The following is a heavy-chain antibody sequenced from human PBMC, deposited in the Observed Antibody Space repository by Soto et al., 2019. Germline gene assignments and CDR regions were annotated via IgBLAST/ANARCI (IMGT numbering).Heavy chain of an antibody. Sequence: PSETLSLTCTVSGGSISSGDYYWSWIRQHPGKALQWIGYIYSSGSTYYNPSLKSRLSMSLDTSKNHFSLNLSSVTAADTAVYHCARTIRDYRESRMDVWGHGTTVNGS. D-gene: IGHD4-17*01. V-gene: IGHV4-31*03. CDR2: IYSSGST. CDR3: ARTIRDYRESRMDV. J-gene: IGHJ6*02. CDR1: GGSISSGDYY.